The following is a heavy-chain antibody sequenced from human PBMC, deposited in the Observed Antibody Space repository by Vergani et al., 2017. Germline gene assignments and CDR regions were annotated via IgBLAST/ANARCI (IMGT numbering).Heavy chain of an antibody. CDR3: ARSIVSRNPPDYFDN. CDR2: VEDSGYF. D-gene: IGHD1-14*01. CDR1: GGSLRGYY. Sequence: QVQLQESGPGLVRPSETLSLTCTVSGGSLRGYYWNWVRQTPGEGLEWIGYVEDSGYFNYNPSLKTRVSMSSDTSNNQFSLMLSSVTVADTAVYYCARSIVSRNPPDYFDNWGQGTLVTVSS. V-gene: IGHV4-59*13. J-gene: IGHJ4*02.